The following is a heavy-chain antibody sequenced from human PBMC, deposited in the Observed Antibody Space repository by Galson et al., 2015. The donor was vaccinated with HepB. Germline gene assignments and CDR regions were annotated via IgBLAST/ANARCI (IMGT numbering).Heavy chain of an antibody. J-gene: IGHJ5*02. Sequence: QSGAEVKKPGESLKISCKGSGYSFTSYWIGWVRQMPGKGLEWMGIIYPGDSDTRYSPSFQGQVTISADKSISTAYLQWSSLKASDTAMYYCARHIRRLGELSLAFPVIDPWGQGTLVTVSS. V-gene: IGHV5-51*01. D-gene: IGHD3-16*02. CDR1: GYSFTSYW. CDR2: IYPGDSDT. CDR3: ARHIRRLGELSLAFPVIDP.